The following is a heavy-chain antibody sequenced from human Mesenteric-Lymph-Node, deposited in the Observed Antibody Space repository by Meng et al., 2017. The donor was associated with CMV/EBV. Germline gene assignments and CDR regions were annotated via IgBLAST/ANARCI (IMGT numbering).Heavy chain of an antibody. CDR2: IYYSGST. V-gene: IGHV4-31*03. Sequence: SETLSLTCTVSGGSISSGGYYWSWIRQHPGKGLEWIGYIYYSGSTYYNPSLKSRVTISVDTSKNQFSLKLSSVTAADTAVYYCARSRRYCSSTSCSDYWGQGTLVTVSS. CDR3: ARSRRYCSSTSCSDY. CDR1: GGSISSGGYY. D-gene: IGHD2-2*01. J-gene: IGHJ4*02.